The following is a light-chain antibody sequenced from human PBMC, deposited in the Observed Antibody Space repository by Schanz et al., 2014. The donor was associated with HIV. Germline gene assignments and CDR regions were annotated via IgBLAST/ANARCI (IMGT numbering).Light chain of an antibody. CDR3: GSYTTSNTLV. CDR1: SGDVAPYDY. Sequence: QSALTQPASVSGSPGQSITISCTGSSGDVAPYDYVSWYQQHPGQAPKLIIYDVDNRPSGVSSRFSASKSGNTASLTISGLQAEDEADYYCGSYTTSNTLVFGTGTKLTVL. J-gene: IGLJ1*01. CDR2: DVD. V-gene: IGLV2-14*03.